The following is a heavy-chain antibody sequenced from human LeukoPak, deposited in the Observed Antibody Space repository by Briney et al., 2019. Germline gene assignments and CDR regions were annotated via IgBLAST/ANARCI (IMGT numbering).Heavy chain of an antibody. D-gene: IGHD2-2*01. CDR2: INHSGST. J-gene: IGHJ4*02. CDR1: GGSFSGYY. Sequence: SETLSLTCAVYGGSFSGYYWSWIRQPPGKGLEWIGEINHSGSTNYNPSLKSRVTISVDTSKNQFSLNLSSVTAADTAVYYCASLPPRYCSSTSCYRNYWGQGTLVTVSS. CDR3: ASLPPRYCSSTSCYRNY. V-gene: IGHV4-34*01.